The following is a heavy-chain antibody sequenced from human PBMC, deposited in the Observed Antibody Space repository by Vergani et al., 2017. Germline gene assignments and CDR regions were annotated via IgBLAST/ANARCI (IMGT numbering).Heavy chain of an antibody. CDR3: AREQWLPRIIDY. CDR1: GGSISSGSYY. J-gene: IGHJ4*02. CDR2: IYTSGST. V-gene: IGHV4-61*02. Sequence: QLQLQESGPGLVKPSETLSLTCTVSGGSISSGSYYWSWIRQPAGKGLEWIGRIYTSGSTNYNPSLKSRVTISVDTSKNQFSLKLSSVTAADTAVYYCAREQWLPRIIDYWGQGTLVTVSS. D-gene: IGHD6-19*01.